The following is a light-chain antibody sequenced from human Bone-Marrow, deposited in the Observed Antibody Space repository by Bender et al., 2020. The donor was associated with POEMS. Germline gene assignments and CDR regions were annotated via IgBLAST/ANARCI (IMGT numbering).Light chain of an antibody. Sequence: QSALTQPPSASGSPGQSVTISCTGTSSNVGGYNYVSWYQQQPGKAPKLMIYEVSKRPSGVPDRFSGSKSGNTAYLTVSGIQAEDEADYYCSSYAGSNNLPFGGGTKLTVL. CDR3: SSYAGSNNLP. CDR1: SSNVGGYNY. V-gene: IGLV2-8*01. J-gene: IGLJ2*01. CDR2: EVS.